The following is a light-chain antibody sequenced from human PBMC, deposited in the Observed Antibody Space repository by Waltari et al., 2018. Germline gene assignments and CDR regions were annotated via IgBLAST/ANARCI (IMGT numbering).Light chain of an antibody. CDR3: SSYTNNSTTLTWV. CDR2: DCI. Sequence: QSALTQSASVSGSPGQSITISCTGTSSDVGDYYYVSWHKHYPGKAPKLMIYDCIKRTAGDSTPFSGSKSGNTASLTISGLQAEDEADYYCSSYTNNSTTLTWVFGGGTKLTVL. V-gene: IGLV2-14*03. CDR1: SSDVGDYYY. J-gene: IGLJ3*02.